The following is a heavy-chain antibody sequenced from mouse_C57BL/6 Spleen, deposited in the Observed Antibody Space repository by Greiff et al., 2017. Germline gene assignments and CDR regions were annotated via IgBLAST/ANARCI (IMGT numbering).Heavy chain of an antibody. J-gene: IGHJ3*01. D-gene: IGHD1-1*01. V-gene: IGHV1-15*01. CDR3: TSPCDCDGSSPWFAY. Sequence: VQLQQSGAELVRPGASVTLSCKASGYTFTDYEMHWVKQTPVHGLEWIGAIDPETGGTAYNQKFKGKAILTADKSSSTAYMELRSLTSEDSAVYYCTSPCDCDGSSPWFAYWGQGTLLTVSA. CDR2: IDPETGGT. CDR1: GYTFTDYE.